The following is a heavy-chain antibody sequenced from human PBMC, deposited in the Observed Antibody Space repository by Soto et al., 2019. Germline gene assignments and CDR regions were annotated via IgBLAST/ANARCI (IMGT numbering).Heavy chain of an antibody. CDR3: ARDGGGDLKDFDI. V-gene: IGHV3-21*01. D-gene: IGHD3-16*01. J-gene: IGHJ3*02. CDR1: GFTFSTYS. Sequence: EVQLVESGGGLVKPGGSLRLSCAASGFTFSTYSMNWVRQAPGKGLEWVSSISSSSSYIYYADSVKGRFTISRDHAKNSLYLQMTSLGAEDTAVYCGARDGGGDLKDFDIWGQGTMVTVSS. CDR2: ISSSSSYI.